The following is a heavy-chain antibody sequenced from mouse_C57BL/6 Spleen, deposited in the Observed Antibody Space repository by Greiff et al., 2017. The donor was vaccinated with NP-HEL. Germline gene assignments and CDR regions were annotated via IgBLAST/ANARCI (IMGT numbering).Heavy chain of an antibody. Sequence: QVQLKESGAELVRPGASVTLSCKASGYTFTDYEMHWVKQTPVHGLEWIGAIDPETGGTAYNQKFKGKAILTADKSSSTAYMELRSLTSEDSAVYYCKDDHGYYYAMDYWGQGTSVTVSS. V-gene: IGHV1-15*01. CDR2: IDPETGGT. D-gene: IGHD2-4*01. CDR3: KDDHGYYYAMDY. CDR1: GYTFTDYE. J-gene: IGHJ4*01.